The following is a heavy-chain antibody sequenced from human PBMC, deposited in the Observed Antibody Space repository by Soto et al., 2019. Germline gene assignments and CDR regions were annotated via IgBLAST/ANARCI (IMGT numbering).Heavy chain of an antibody. CDR1: GFTFSSYA. V-gene: IGHV3-23*01. J-gene: IGHJ1*01. D-gene: IGHD6-13*01. CDR3: EKDRSSWDYRGGGGYFQH. Sequence: EVQLLESGGGLVQPGGSLRLSCAASGFTFSSYAMSWVRQAPGKGLEWVSAISGSGGSTYYADSVKGRFTISRDNSKNTLYQQKKSRRAEDTAIYYCEKDRSSWDYRGGGGYFQHWGQGTLVTVSS. CDR2: ISGSGGST.